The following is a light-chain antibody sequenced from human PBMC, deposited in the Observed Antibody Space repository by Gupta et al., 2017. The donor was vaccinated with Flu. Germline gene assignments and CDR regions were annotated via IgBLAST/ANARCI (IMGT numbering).Light chain of an antibody. V-gene: IGLV1-40*01. Sequence: HSVLTQPPPVSGAPGQRVTISCTGSSPNIGAGYDVHWYQQLPGTAPNLLIYSNINRPSGVPDRFSGSKSGTSASLAITGLQAEDEADYYCQSYDSSLNTFYVFGTGTKVTVL. CDR2: SNI. CDR3: QSYDSSLNTFYV. J-gene: IGLJ1*01. CDR1: SPNIGAGYD.